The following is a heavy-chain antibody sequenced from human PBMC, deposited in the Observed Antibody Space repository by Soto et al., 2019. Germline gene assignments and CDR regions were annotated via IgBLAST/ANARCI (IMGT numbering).Heavy chain of an antibody. J-gene: IGHJ5*01. D-gene: IGHD1-26*01. CDR1: GGTFSSYA. Sequence: GDAVQVSCKASGGTFSSYAISWVRQAPGQGLEWMGGIIPIFGTANYAQKFQGRVTITADKSTSTAYMELSSLRFEDTAVYYCARSIVGPTTTGWLDSSFQGMLVPVSS. CDR2: IIPIFGTA. V-gene: IGHV1-69*06. CDR3: ARSIVGPTTTGWLDS.